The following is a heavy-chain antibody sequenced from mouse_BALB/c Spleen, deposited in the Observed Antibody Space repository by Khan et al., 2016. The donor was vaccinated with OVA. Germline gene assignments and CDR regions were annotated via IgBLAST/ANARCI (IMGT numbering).Heavy chain of an antibody. CDR1: GYTFTSYT. J-gene: IGHJ3*01. CDR3: VRDRAYYRNDGWFAY. V-gene: IGHV1-4*01. Sequence: QVQLKESGAELARPGASVKMSCKASGYTFTSYTIHWIKMRPGQGLEWIGYINPNNGYTNYNQKFKDKATLTADKSSPTAYMQLSSLTSDDSAVDNCVRDRAYYRNDGWFAYWGLGTLVTVSA. D-gene: IGHD2-14*01. CDR2: INPNNGYT.